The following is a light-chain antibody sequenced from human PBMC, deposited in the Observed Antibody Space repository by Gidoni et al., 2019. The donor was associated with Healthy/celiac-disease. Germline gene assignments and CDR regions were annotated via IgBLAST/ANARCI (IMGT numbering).Light chain of an antibody. J-gene: IGKJ5*01. CDR1: QCVSSY. CDR3: QQRSNWPPIT. CDR2: DAS. Sequence: EIVLTQSPATLSLSPGERATPSCRARQCVSSYLAWYQQKPGQAPRLLIYDASNRATGIPARFSGSGSGTDFTLTISSLEPEDFAVYYCQQRSNWPPITFGQGTRLEIK. V-gene: IGKV3-11*01.